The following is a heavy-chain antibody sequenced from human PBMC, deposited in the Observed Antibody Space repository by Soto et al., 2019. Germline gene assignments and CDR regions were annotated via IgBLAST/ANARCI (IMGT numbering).Heavy chain of an antibody. Sequence: VQLVESGGGVVQPGRSLRLSCAASGSTFSNYGMHWVRQAPGKGPEWVAVIWYDGSNKYYGESVKGRFSIARDNSKKTVYLDINSRRTEDTAVYYCARDGGSHGPSYFDSWGQGSLVIVSS. V-gene: IGHV3-33*01. D-gene: IGHD3-16*01. CDR3: ARDGGSHGPSYFDS. J-gene: IGHJ4*02. CDR2: IWYDGSNK. CDR1: GSTFSNYG.